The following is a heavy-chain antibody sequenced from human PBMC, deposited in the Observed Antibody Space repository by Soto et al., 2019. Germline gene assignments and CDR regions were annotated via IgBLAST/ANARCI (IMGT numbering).Heavy chain of an antibody. Sequence: ASVKVSCKASGYTFINYYIHWVRQAPGHGLEWMAIINPTGGSTNYAQNLQGTITLTMATSTSTVYMELSTLTSEDTAMYYCARHLAAGDVWGQGTLVTVSS. CDR3: ARHLAAGDV. D-gene: IGHD2-8*02. J-gene: IGHJ4*02. CDR2: INPTGGST. V-gene: IGHV1-46*04. CDR1: GYTFINYY.